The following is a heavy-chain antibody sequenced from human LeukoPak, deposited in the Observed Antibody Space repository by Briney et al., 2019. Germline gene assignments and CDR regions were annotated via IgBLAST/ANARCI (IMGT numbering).Heavy chain of an antibody. J-gene: IGHJ3*02. Sequence: GGSLRLSCAASGFTFSSYWMSWVRQAPGKGLEWVANIKQDGSEKYYVDSVKGRFTISRDNAKNSLYLQMNSLRAEDTAVYYCARFVYYYDSSGYTNAFDIWGQGTIVTVSS. CDR3: ARFVYYYDSSGYTNAFDI. V-gene: IGHV3-7*01. D-gene: IGHD3-22*01. CDR2: IKQDGSEK. CDR1: GFTFSSYW.